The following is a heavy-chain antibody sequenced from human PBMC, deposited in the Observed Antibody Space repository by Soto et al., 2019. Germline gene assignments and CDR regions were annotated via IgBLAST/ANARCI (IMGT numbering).Heavy chain of an antibody. V-gene: IGHV1-69*13. Sequence: SVKVSCKASGGTFSSYAISWVRQAPGQGLEWMGGIIPIFGTANYAQKFQGRVTITADESTSTAYMEPSSLRSEDTAVYYCARGVRDFVYWYFDLWGRGTLVTVSS. J-gene: IGHJ2*01. CDR2: IIPIFGTA. CDR3: ARGVRDFVYWYFDL. D-gene: IGHD2-15*01. CDR1: GGTFSSYA.